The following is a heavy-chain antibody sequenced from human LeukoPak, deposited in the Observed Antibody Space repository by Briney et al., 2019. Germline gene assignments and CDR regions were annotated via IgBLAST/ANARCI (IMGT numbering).Heavy chain of an antibody. CDR1: GFTFSSYA. J-gene: IGHJ5*02. Sequence: GGSLRLSCAASGFTFSSYAMSRLRQAPGKGLEWVSAISGSGGSTYYADSVKGLFTISRDNSKNTLYLQMNSLRAEDTAVYYCAKEGEPAAKYNWFDPWGQGTLVTVSS. CDR3: AKEGEPAAKYNWFDP. D-gene: IGHD2-2*01. V-gene: IGHV3-23*01. CDR2: ISGSGGST.